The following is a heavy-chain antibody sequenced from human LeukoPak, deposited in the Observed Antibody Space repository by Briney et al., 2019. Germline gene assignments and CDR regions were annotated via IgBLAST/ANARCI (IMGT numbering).Heavy chain of an antibody. D-gene: IGHD2-15*01. CDR2: INPSGGST. Sequence: ASVKVSCKASGYAFTSYYMHWVRQAPGQGLEWMGIINPSGGSTSYAQKFQGRVTMTRDTSTSTVYMELSSLRSEDTAVYYCARGGNVVVVAAIHNWFDPWGQGTLVTVSS. V-gene: IGHV1-46*01. J-gene: IGHJ5*02. CDR3: ARGGNVVVVAAIHNWFDP. CDR1: GYAFTSYY.